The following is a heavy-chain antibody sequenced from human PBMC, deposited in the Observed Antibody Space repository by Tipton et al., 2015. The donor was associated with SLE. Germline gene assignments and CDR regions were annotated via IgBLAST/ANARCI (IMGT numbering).Heavy chain of an antibody. D-gene: IGHD2-21*01. CDR2: ISYDGSNK. CDR3: ATSVCGADCYYTTDY. J-gene: IGHJ4*02. V-gene: IGHV3-30*14. CDR1: GFTFFTYA. Sequence: SLRLSCAASGFTFFTYAMHWVRQAPGKGLEWVAVISYDGSNKYYADSVKGRFTISRDNSKNMLYLQMHSLRAEDTAVYYCATSVCGADCYYTTDYWGQGTLVTVSS.